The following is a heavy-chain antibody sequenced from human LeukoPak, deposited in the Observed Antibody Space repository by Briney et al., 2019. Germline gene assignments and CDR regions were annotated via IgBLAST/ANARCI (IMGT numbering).Heavy chain of an antibody. CDR1: GGTFSSYA. CDR3: ARAIDYDILTGYYSLTA. CDR2: IIPIFGTA. Sequence: SVKVSCKASGGTFSSYAISWVRQAPGQGLEWMGRIIPIFGTANYAQKFQGRVTITTDESTNTAYMELSSLRSEDTAVYYCARAIDYDILTGYYSLTAWGQGTLVTVSS. J-gene: IGHJ5*02. D-gene: IGHD3-9*01. V-gene: IGHV1-69*05.